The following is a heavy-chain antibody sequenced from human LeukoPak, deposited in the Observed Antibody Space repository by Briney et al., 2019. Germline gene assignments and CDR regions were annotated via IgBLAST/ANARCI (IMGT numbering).Heavy chain of an antibody. CDR1: DDSISNNRYF. Sequence: SETLSLTCTISDDSISNNRYFWAWIRQPPGKGLEWIGSINYSGRTYYNPSLKSRLTISVDTSKNQFSLRLSSVTAADTAVYYCARVLQYSFGSQYYYYYMDVWGKGTTVSVSS. V-gene: IGHV4-39*07. J-gene: IGHJ6*03. D-gene: IGHD5-18*01. CDR3: ARVLQYSFGSQYYYYYMDV. CDR2: INYSGRT.